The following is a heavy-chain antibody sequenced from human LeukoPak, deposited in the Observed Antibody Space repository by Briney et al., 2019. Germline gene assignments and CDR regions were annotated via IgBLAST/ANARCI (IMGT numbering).Heavy chain of an antibody. Sequence: SETLSLTCTVSGYSMSSGYYWGWIRQPPERGLEWIGSIFHSGSTYYNPSLKSRVTISVDTSKNQFSLKLSSVTAADTAVYYCARANYYDTSGYSRGAFDIWGQGTMVTVSS. CDR1: GYSMSSGYY. D-gene: IGHD3-22*01. V-gene: IGHV4-38-2*02. J-gene: IGHJ3*02. CDR2: IFHSGST. CDR3: ARANYYDTSGYSRGAFDI.